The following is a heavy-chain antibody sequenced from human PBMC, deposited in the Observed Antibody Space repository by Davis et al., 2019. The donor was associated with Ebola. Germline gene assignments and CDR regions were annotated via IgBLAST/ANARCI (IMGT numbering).Heavy chain of an antibody. CDR2: LGTSADT. CDR1: GFIVSDKY. J-gene: IGHJ3*02. V-gene: IGHV3-53*01. Sequence: GESLKISCAASGFIVSDKYMSWVRQAPGKGLEWVSTLGTSADTYYADSVKGRFTISRDNSKNTLYLQMNGLRVEDTAIYYCAKDTSNIWFDIWGQGTVVTVSS. CDR3: AKDTSNIWFDI. D-gene: IGHD1-26*01.